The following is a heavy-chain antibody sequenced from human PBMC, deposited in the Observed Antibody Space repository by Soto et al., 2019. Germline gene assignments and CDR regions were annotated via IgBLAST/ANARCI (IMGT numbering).Heavy chain of an antibody. J-gene: IGHJ4*02. CDR2: ILPIFGTA. D-gene: IGHD1-26*01. Sequence: QVQLVQSGAEVKKPGSSVKVSCKASGGTLSSYAISWVRQAPGQGLEWMGGILPIFGTANYAQKFQGRVTITADESTSTAYMELSSLKSEDKAVYYCARNLLRCGSASMGLNYLDYWGQGTMVTVSS. CDR3: ARNLLRCGSASMGLNYLDY. V-gene: IGHV1-69*01. CDR1: GGTLSSYA.